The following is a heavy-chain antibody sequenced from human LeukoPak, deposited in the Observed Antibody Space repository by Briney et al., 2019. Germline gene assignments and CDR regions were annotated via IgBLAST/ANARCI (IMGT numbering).Heavy chain of an antibody. J-gene: IGHJ4*02. V-gene: IGHV3-23*01. CDR3: VSITIFGVVIPFDY. CDR1: GFTFSSYA. Sequence: GGSLRLSCAASGFTFSSYAMSWVRQAPGKGLEWVSAISGSGGSTYYADSVKGRFTISRDNSKNTLYLQMNSLRAEDTAAYYCVSITIFGVVIPFDYWGQGTLVTVSS. CDR2: ISGSGGST. D-gene: IGHD3-3*01.